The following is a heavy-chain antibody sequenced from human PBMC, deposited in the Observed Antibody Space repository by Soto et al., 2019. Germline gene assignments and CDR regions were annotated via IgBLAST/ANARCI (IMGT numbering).Heavy chain of an antibody. CDR1: GGSISSEY. Sequence: SETLSLTCTVSGGSISSEYQWSRILQPPGKGLEWIGYIYYSGSTNYNPSLKSRVAILVDTSKNQFSLKLSSVTAADTAVYYCARDEIRRFYGLRASYFYYYGMDVWGEGTTVTVSS. D-gene: IGHD3-10*01. V-gene: IGHV4-59*01. J-gene: IGHJ6*04. CDR3: ARDEIRRFYGLRASYFYYYGMDV. CDR2: IYYSGST.